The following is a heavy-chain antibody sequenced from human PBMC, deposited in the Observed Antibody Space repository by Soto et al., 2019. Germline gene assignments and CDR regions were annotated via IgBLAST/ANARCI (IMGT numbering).Heavy chain of an antibody. J-gene: IGHJ4*02. Sequence: QLQLQESGSGLVKPSQTLSLTCGVSGGSTSSGGYSWSWIRQPPGKGLEWIGYIYHSGSTYYNPSLNGRVTRSEDRSKHQFPLKLISVTAADTSVYYWASGMTTVTTLAYWGQGTLVTVSS. V-gene: IGHV4-30-2*01. D-gene: IGHD4-17*01. CDR1: GGSTSSGGYS. CDR3: ASGMTTVTTLAY. CDR2: IYHSGST.